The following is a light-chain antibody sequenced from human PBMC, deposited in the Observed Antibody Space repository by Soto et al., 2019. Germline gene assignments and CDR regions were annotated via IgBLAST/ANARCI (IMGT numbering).Light chain of an antibody. J-gene: IGKJ1*01. CDR3: QQRSSWPPT. Sequence: EVVLTQSPVTLSLSPGERATLSCRASQSFRGLLAWYQQKPGQAPRLLIYDAYNRATGIPPRFSGSGSGTDFTLTISSLEPEDFAVYYCQQRSSWPPTFGQGTKVDIK. CDR2: DAY. CDR1: QSFRGL. V-gene: IGKV3-11*01.